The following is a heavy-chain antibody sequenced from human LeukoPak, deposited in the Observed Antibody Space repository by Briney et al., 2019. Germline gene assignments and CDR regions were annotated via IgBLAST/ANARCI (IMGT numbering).Heavy chain of an antibody. CDR1: GFTFSNYA. J-gene: IGHJ3*02. CDR3: ARDGGDSYNPRDAFDI. CDR2: ISYDGSSK. D-gene: IGHD5-24*01. Sequence: GGSLRLSCAASGFTFSNYALHWVRQPPGKGLEWLAIISYDGSSKYYADSVKGRFTISRDNSNNMLYLQMNGLRAEDTAVYYCARDGGDSYNPRDAFDIWGQGTMVTVSS. V-gene: IGHV3-30-3*01.